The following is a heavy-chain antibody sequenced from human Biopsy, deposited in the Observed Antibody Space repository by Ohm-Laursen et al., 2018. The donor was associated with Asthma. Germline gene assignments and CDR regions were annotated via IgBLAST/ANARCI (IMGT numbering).Heavy chain of an antibody. Sequence: ASVKVSCKPSGYTFINYAIHWVRQAPGHSLEWMGWINAANGNTKYSQKFQGRLTISRDTSASTAYMDLSSLRSEDTAVYYCARTYFDFLTGQVHDAFAMWGQGTMVTVSS. CDR1: GYTFINYA. CDR3: ARTYFDFLTGQVHDAFAM. J-gene: IGHJ3*02. V-gene: IGHV1-3*01. D-gene: IGHD3-9*01. CDR2: INAANGNT.